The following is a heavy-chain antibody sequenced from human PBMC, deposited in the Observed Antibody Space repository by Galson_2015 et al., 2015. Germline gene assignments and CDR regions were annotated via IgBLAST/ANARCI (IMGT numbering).Heavy chain of an antibody. CDR2: ISGSGGST. D-gene: IGHD6-19*01. J-gene: IGHJ4*02. Sequence: SLRLSCAASGFTFSSYAMSWVRQAPGKGPEWVSAISGSGGSTYYADSVKGRFTISRDNSKNTLYLQMNSLRAEDTAVYYCAKDHREQWLVYYFDYWGQGTLVTVSS. CDR1: GFTFSSYA. V-gene: IGHV3-23*01. CDR3: AKDHREQWLVYYFDY.